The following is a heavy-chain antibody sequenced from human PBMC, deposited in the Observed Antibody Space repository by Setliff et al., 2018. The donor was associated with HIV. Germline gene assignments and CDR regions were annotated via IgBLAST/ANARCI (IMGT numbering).Heavy chain of an antibody. CDR1: GYSISSAYY. J-gene: IGHJ6*02. Sequence: SETLSLTCAVSGYSISSAYYWGWIRHPPGKGLEWIGSIYHSGSTYYNPSLESRVTISVDTSKNQFSLKLSSVTAADTAVYYCARRPAGAVAGGYGMDVWGQGTTVTVSS. CDR3: ARRPAGAVAGGYGMDV. D-gene: IGHD6-19*01. CDR2: IYHSGST. V-gene: IGHV4-38-2*01.